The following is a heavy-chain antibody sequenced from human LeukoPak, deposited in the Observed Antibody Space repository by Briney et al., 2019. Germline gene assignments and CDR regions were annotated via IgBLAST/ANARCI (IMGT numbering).Heavy chain of an antibody. D-gene: IGHD3-10*01. CDR3: AKDRTRRGADYCFDY. CDR2: ISTDGNDK. V-gene: IGHV3-30*18. Sequence: GRSLRLSCAASGFTFSSYGIHWVRQAPGKGLEWVAVISTDGNDKYYADSVKGRFTISRDNSESTLYLQMNSLRAEDTAVYYCAKDRTRRGADYCFDYWGQGTLVTVSS. CDR1: GFTFSSYG. J-gene: IGHJ4*02.